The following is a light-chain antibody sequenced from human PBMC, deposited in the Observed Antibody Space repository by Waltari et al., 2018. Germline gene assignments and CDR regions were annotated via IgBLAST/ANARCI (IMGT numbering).Light chain of an antibody. Sequence: QSALTQPASVSGSPGQSITISCTGTSSDIGANDYVSWYQQHPGKAPQLIIFDVDKRPSWISIRFSASKSDNTASLTISGLQAEDEADYYCSSYTRSSRLVFGGGTKLVVL. CDR2: DVD. CDR3: SSYTRSSRLV. V-gene: IGLV2-14*03. CDR1: SSDIGANDY. J-gene: IGLJ2*01.